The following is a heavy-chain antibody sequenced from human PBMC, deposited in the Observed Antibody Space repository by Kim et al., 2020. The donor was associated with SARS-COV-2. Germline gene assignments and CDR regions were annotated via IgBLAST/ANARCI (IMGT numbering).Heavy chain of an antibody. J-gene: IGHJ4*02. V-gene: IGHV4-34*01. CDR3: ASYGSGSGSFDY. D-gene: IGHD3-10*01. Sequence: NTNPSLKSRVTISVDTSKNQFSLKLSSVTAADTAVYYCASYGSGSGSFDYWGQGTLVTVSS.